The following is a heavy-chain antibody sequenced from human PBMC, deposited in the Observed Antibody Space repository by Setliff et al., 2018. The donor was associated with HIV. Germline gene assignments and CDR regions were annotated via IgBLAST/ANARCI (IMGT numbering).Heavy chain of an antibody. Sequence: PSETLSLTCTVSGGSISSGSYYWSWIRQPAGKGLEWIGHIYTSGSTNYNPTLKSRVTISTDTSKNQFSLRLNSVTAADTAVYYCARVRLRVPPSIFDYWGQGALVTVSS. CDR3: ARVRLRVPPSIFDY. V-gene: IGHV4-61*09. CDR2: IYTSGST. CDR1: GGSISSGSYY. J-gene: IGHJ4*02. D-gene: IGHD2-2*01.